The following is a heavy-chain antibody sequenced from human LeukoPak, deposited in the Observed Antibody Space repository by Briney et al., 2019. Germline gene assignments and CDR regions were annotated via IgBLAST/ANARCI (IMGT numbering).Heavy chain of an antibody. V-gene: IGHV1-69*06. D-gene: IGHD5-12*01. Sequence: GASVKVSCKASGGTFSSYAISWVRQAPGQGLGWMGGIIPIFGTANYAQKFQGRVTITADKSTSTAYMELSSLRSEDTAVYYCARSQRAYSGYDYGLLPDYWGQGTLVTVSS. CDR1: GGTFSSYA. CDR3: ARSQRAYSGYDYGLLPDY. CDR2: IIPIFGTA. J-gene: IGHJ4*02.